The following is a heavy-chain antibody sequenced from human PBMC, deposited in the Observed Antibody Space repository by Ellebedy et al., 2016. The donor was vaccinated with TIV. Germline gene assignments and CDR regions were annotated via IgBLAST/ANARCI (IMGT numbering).Heavy chain of an antibody. CDR2: IKQDGSEK. CDR1: GFTFSRYW. Sequence: PGGSLRLSCAASGFTFSRYWMSWVRQAPGKGLEWVANIKQDGSEKYYVDSVKGRFTISRDNAKNSLYLQMNSLRAEDTAVYYCARDQGVSNWFDPWGQGTLVTVSS. V-gene: IGHV3-7*01. D-gene: IGHD5/OR15-5a*01. CDR3: ARDQGVSNWFDP. J-gene: IGHJ5*02.